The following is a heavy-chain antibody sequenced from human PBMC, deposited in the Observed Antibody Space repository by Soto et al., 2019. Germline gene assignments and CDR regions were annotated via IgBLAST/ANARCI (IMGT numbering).Heavy chain of an antibody. CDR2: ISYDGSNK. V-gene: IGHV3-30*18. CDR3: AKDRDYDFWSGYRFDH. CDR1: GFIFSSYG. Sequence: GGSLRLSCAASGFIFSSYGMHWVRQAPGKGLEWVAVISYDGSNKYYADSVKGRFTISRDNSKNTLYLQMNSLRAEDTAVYYCAKDRDYDFWSGYRFDHWGQGTLVTVSS. J-gene: IGHJ4*02. D-gene: IGHD3-3*01.